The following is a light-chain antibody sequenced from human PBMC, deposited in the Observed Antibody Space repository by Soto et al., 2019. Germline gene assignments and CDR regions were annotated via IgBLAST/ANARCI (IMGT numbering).Light chain of an antibody. V-gene: IGLV2-14*01. CDR1: CSDVGAYNY. CDR3: TSYTSTSTQV. CDR2: DVT. J-gene: IGLJ2*01. Sequence: QSALTQPASVSGSPGQSITISCAGTCSDVGAYNYVSWYQQHPGKAPKLMIYDVTNRPSGVSDRFSGSKSGNTASLTISGLQAEDEADYYCTSYTSTSTQVFGGGTKLTVL.